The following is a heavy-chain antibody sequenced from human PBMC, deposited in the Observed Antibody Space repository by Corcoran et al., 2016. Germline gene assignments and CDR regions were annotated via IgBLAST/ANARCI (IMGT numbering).Heavy chain of an antibody. Sequence: QVQLQESGPGLVKPSETLSLTCTVSGGSISSYYWSWIRQPPGKGLEWIGYIYYSGSTNYNPSLKSRVTISVDTSKNQFSLKLSSVTAADTAVYYCARVLGSWYNAFDIWGQGTMVTVSS. D-gene: IGHD1-1*01. CDR1: GGSISSYY. J-gene: IGHJ3*02. V-gene: IGHV4-59*01. CDR3: ARVLGSWYNAFDI. CDR2: IYYSGST.